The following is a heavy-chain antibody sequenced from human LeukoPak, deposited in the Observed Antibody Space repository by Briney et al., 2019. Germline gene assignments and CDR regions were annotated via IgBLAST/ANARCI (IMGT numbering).Heavy chain of an antibody. CDR2: IKEDGTDK. Sequence: QPGGSLRLSCSASAFTFSVYWMTWVRQAPGKGLEWVATIKEDGTDKYYADSVKGRFTISRDNSKNTLYLQMNSLRAEDTAVYYCARDSYCSSTSCYARYYYYYYGMDVWGQGTTVTVSS. J-gene: IGHJ6*02. CDR3: ARDSYCSSTSCYARYYYYYYGMDV. CDR1: AFTFSVYW. V-gene: IGHV3-7*01. D-gene: IGHD2-2*01.